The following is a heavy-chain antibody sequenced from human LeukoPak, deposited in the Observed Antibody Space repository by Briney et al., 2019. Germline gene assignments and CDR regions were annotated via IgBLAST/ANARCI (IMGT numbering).Heavy chain of an antibody. CDR1: GGSISSSSYY. V-gene: IGHV4-39*07. CDR2: IYYSGST. J-gene: IGHJ2*01. Sequence: SETLSLTCTVSGGSISSSSYYWGWIRQPPGKGLVWIGSIYYSGSTYYNPSLKSRVTISVDTSKNQFSLKLSSVTAADTAVYYCASTLLLWFGDPWYFDLWGRGTLVTVSS. CDR3: ASTLLLWFGDPWYFDL. D-gene: IGHD3-10*01.